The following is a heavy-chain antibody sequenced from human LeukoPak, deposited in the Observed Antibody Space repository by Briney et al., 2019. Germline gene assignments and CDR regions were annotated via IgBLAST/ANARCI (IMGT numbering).Heavy chain of an antibody. V-gene: IGHV4-59*01. CDR3: ARVPRGAAPSGYFDY. CDR2: IYYSGST. CDR1: GGSISSYY. J-gene: IGHJ4*02. Sequence: SETLSLTCTVSGGSISSYYWSWLRPPPGQGLEGIGYIYYSGSTNYNPSLKSRVTISVDTSKNQFSLKLSSVTAADTAVYYCARVPRGAAPSGYFDYWGQGTLVTVSS. D-gene: IGHD3-3*01.